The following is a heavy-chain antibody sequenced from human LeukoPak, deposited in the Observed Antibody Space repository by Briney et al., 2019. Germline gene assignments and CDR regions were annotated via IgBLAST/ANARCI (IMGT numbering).Heavy chain of an antibody. CDR1: AGSISSSSW. V-gene: IGHV4-4*02. CDR2: IYLYGTT. Sequence: SETLSLTCSVSAGSISSSSWWSWVRQSPVKGLEWIGEIYLYGTTNYNPSLKSRVTMSVDRSKNQFSLKLSSVTAADTAVYYCARQKWEQQGRDYYFNGLDVWGPGTTVPSP. D-gene: IGHD1-26*01. J-gene: IGHJ6*02. CDR3: ARQKWEQQGRDYYFNGLDV.